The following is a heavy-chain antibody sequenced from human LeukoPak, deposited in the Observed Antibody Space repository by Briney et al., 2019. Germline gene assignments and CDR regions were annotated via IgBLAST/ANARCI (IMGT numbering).Heavy chain of an antibody. D-gene: IGHD4-17*01. V-gene: IGHV3-30*04. J-gene: IGHJ4*02. Sequence: SGGSLRLSCAASGFTFSSYAMHWVRQAPGKGLEWVAVISYDGSNKYYADSVKGRFTISRDNSKNTLYLQMNSLRAEDTAVYYCAKMTYGDSHFDYWGQGTLVTVSS. CDR3: AKMTYGDSHFDY. CDR2: ISYDGSNK. CDR1: GFTFSSYA.